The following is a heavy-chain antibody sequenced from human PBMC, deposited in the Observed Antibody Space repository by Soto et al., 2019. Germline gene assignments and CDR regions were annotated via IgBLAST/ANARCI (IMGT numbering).Heavy chain of an antibody. CDR3: ARLYSSGWYGPGRY. D-gene: IGHD6-19*01. J-gene: IGHJ4*02. CDR1: GFTFDDYG. Sequence: EVQLVESGGGVVRPGGSLRLSCAASGFTFDDYGMSWVRQAPGKGLEWVSGINWNGGSTGYADSVRGRFTISRDNAQTSLYLQMNSLRAEATALYYCARLYSSGWYGPGRYWGQGTLVTVSS. V-gene: IGHV3-20*04. CDR2: INWNGGST.